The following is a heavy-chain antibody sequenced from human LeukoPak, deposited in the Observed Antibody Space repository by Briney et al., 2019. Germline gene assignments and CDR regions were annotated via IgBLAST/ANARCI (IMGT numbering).Heavy chain of an antibody. J-gene: IGHJ4*02. V-gene: IGHV3-20*04. CDR3: ARGTGIAVAASGY. CDR2: INWNGGST. Sequence: GSLRLSCAASGFTFDDYGMSWVRQAPGKGLEWVSGINWNGGSTGYADPVKGRFTISRDSAKNSLYLQMNSLRAEDTALYYCARGTGIAVAASGYWGQGTLVTVSS. D-gene: IGHD6-19*01. CDR1: GFTFDDYG.